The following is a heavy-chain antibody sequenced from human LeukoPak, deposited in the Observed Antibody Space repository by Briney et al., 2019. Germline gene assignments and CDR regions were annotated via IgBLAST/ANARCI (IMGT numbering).Heavy chain of an antibody. CDR1: GESFSGYY. CDR2: INHSGST. CDR3: ARGVELGYCSGGRCSNDY. D-gene: IGHD2-15*01. V-gene: IGHV4-34*01. Sequence: SDPLTLPCAVWGESFSGYYWSWIRQPPRKGLELIGEINHSGSTNYNPSLKSRVTLSVDTSKNQFSLKLSSVTAADTAVYYCARGVELGYCSGGRCSNDYWGQGTLVTVSS. J-gene: IGHJ4*02.